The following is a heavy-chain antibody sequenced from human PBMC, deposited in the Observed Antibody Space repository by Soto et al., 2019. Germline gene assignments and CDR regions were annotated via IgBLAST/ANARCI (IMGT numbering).Heavy chain of an antibody. CDR2: IYYSGST. CDR1: GGSISSYY. J-gene: IGHJ4*02. CDR3: ARGLAGAGTPHY. D-gene: IGHD6-19*01. Sequence: QVQLQESGPGLVKPSETLSLTCTGSGGSISSYYWSWIRQPPGKGLEWIGYIYYSGSTNYNPSLTSRVHISVDKSKKQFSLKLSSVTAADTAVYYCARGLAGAGTPHYWGQGTLVTVSS. V-gene: IGHV4-59*01.